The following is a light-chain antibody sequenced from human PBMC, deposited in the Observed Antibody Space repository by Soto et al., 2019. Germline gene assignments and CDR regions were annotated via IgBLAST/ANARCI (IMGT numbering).Light chain of an antibody. Sequence: ERVMTQSPATLSVSPGERATLSCRASQSLSSNLAWYQQKPGQAPRLLIYGASTRATGIPARFSGNGSGTEFTLTISSLQSEDFAVYYWQQYNGLPPLFGPGTKVDIK. CDR2: GAS. CDR1: QSLSSN. CDR3: QQYNGLPPL. V-gene: IGKV3-15*01. J-gene: IGKJ3*01.